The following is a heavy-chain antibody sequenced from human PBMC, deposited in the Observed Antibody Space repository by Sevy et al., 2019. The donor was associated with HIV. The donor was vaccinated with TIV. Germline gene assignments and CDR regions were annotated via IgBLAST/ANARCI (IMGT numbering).Heavy chain of an antibody. CDR2: IKQDGSEK. CDR3: ARDTGGIGMDV. J-gene: IGHJ6*02. V-gene: IGHV3-7*01. Sequence: GGSLGLSCAASGFTFSSHWMSWVRQAPGKGLEWVANIKQDGSEKYYVDSVKGRFTISRDNAKNSLSLQMNSLRAEDTAVYYCARDTGGIGMDVWGQGTTVTVSS. D-gene: IGHD6-13*01. CDR1: GFTFSSHW.